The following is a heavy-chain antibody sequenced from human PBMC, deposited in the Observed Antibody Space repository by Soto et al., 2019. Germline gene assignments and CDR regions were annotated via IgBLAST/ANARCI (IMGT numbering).Heavy chain of an antibody. CDR2: IIPILGIA. CDR3: ARGPPDYSSSWYYFDY. J-gene: IGHJ4*02. V-gene: IGHV1-69*02. CDR1: GGTFSSYT. D-gene: IGHD6-13*01. Sequence: QVQLVQSGAEVKKPGSSVKVSCKASGGTFSSYTISWVRQAPGQGLEWMGRIIPILGIANYAQKFQGRVTITADKSTSTAYMELSSLRSEDTAEYYCARGPPDYSSSWYYFDYWGQGTLVTVSS.